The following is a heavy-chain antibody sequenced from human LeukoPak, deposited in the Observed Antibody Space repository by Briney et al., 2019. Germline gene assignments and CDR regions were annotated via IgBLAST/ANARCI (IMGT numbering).Heavy chain of an antibody. CDR2: INHGGST. D-gene: IGHD3/OR15-3a*01. J-gene: IGHJ6*02. Sequence: SETLSLTCTVHGGSFSGYYWSWIRQPPGKGLEWIGEINHGGSTNYIPSLKSRLTISVDTSQNQFSLKLRSVTAADTAVYYCARSFMIFGEDSSYYNAMDVWGQGTTAIVSS. CDR3: ARSFMIFGEDSSYYNAMDV. CDR1: GGSFSGYY. V-gene: IGHV4-34*01.